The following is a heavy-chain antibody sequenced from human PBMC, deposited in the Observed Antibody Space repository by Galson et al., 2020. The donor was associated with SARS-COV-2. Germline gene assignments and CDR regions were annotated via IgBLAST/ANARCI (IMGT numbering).Heavy chain of an antibody. Sequence: SETLSLTCTVSGASISSGNYYWTWIRQPAGKGLEWIGRIHTSGGANYNPALKSRVTISVDTSKNEFSLNLNSVTAADTAVYYCARQSLDGWKNWGFDPWGQGTLVAVSS. D-gene: IGHD3-10*01. CDR1: GASISSGNYY. J-gene: IGHJ5*02. CDR3: ARQSLDGWKNWGFDP. V-gene: IGHV4-61*02. CDR2: IHTSGGA.